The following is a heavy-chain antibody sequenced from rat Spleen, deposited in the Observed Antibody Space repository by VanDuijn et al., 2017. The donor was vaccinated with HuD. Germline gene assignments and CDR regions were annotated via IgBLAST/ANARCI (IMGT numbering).Heavy chain of an antibody. Sequence: EVQLVESDGGLVQPGRSLKLSCAASGFTFSDYYMAWVRQAPTKGLEWVATISYDGFNTYYRDSVKGRFTISRDNAKSTLYLQMDSLRSEDTATYYCARRNDFDYWGQGVMVTVSS. CDR1: GFTFSDYY. CDR3: ARRNDFDY. CDR2: ISYDGFNT. J-gene: IGHJ2*01. V-gene: IGHV5-29*01.